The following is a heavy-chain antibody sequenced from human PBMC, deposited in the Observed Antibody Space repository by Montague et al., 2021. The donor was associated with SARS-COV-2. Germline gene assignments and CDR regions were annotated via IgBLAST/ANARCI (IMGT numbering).Heavy chain of an antibody. CDR1: GFTLSSYS. Sequence: SLRLSCAASGFTLSSYSMHWVRQAPGEGLVWVSSISSSSSYIYYADSVKGRFTISRDNAKNSLYLQMNSLRAEDTAVYYCARDSPDYAWGSYGMDVWGQGTTVTVSS. D-gene: IGHD3-16*01. CDR3: ARDSPDYAWGSYGMDV. J-gene: IGHJ6*02. CDR2: ISSSSSYI. V-gene: IGHV3-21*01.